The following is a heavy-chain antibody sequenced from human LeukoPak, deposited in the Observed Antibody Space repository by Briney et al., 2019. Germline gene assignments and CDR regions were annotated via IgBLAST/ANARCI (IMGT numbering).Heavy chain of an antibody. J-gene: IGHJ4*02. CDR1: GGTFSSYA. D-gene: IGHD4-17*01. CDR2: IIPIFDTG. CDR3: ARVNTMTTGWGLRYFDY. Sequence: SVKVSCKASGGTFSSYAISWVRQAPGQGLEWMGGIIPIFDTGNSAQKFQGRVTMTRDTSTSTVYMELSSLRSEDTAVYYCARVNTMTTGWGLRYFDYWGQGTLVTVSS. V-gene: IGHV1-69*05.